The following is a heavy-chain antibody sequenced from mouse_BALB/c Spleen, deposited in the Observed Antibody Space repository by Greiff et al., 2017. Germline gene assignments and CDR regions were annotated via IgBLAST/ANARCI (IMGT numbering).Heavy chain of an antibody. D-gene: IGHD3-1*01. Sequence: VQRVESGPGLVAPSQSLSITCTVSGFSLTSYGVHWVRQPPGKGLEWLGVIWAGGSTNYNSALMSRLSISKDNSKSQVFLKMNSLQTDDTAMYYCARDREGGWYFDVWGAGTTVTVSS. J-gene: IGHJ1*01. CDR3: ARDREGGWYFDV. CDR1: GFSLTSYG. V-gene: IGHV2-9*02. CDR2: IWAGGST.